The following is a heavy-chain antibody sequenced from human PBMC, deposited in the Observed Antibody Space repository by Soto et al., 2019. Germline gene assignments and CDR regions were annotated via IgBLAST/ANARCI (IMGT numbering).Heavy chain of an antibody. CDR2: IKPDGSDT. D-gene: IGHD3-3*01. CDR3: ATDLKWSGT. J-gene: IGHJ3*01. V-gene: IGHV3-7*01. CDR1: GFTFSSYW. Sequence: PGGSLRLACAASGFTFSSYWMTWGRQAPGKGLEFLATIKPDGSDTYYVDSVKGRFTISRDNAKNSLSLQMNSLRAEDTALYYCATDLKWSGTWGKGTMVTVSS.